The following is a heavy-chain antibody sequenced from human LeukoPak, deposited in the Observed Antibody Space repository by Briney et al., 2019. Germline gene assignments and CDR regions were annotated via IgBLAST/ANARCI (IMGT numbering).Heavy chain of an antibody. CDR3: AREGTRSHWGVGYYYYMDV. CDR2: IYYSGST. Sequence: PSETLSLTCTVSGGSISSYYWSWIRQPPGKGLEWIGYIYYSGSTNYNPSLKSRVTISVDTSKTQFSLKLSSVTAADTAVYYCAREGTRSHWGVGYYYYMDVWGKGTTVTVSS. CDR1: GGSISSYY. J-gene: IGHJ6*03. D-gene: IGHD3-10*01. V-gene: IGHV4-59*01.